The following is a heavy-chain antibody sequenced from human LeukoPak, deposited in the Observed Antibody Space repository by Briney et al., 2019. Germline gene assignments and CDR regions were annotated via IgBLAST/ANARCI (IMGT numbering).Heavy chain of an antibody. D-gene: IGHD3-9*01. CDR1: GDSISRSRHF. V-gene: IGHV4-39*07. J-gene: IGHJ4*02. CDR3: AKVASPYDILTGYSWENYYFDY. Sequence: SETLSLTCNVSGDSISRSRHFWAWIRQSPGRGLEWIGYIYNSGSTYYNPSLKSRVTISVDTSKNQFSLRLSSVTAADTAVYYCAKVASPYDILTGYSWENYYFDYWGQGTLVTVSS. CDR2: IYNSGST.